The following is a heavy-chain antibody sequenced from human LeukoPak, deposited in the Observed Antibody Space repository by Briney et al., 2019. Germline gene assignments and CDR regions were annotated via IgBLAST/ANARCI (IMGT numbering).Heavy chain of an antibody. CDR2: INHSGST. CDR3: AIRIVVVPAAKKKNWFDP. CDR1: GGSFSGYY. D-gene: IGHD2-2*01. J-gene: IGHJ5*02. Sequence: PSETLSLACAVYGGSFSGYYWSWIRQPPGKGLEWIGEINHSGSTNYNPSLKSRVTISVDTSKNQFSLKLSSVTAADTAVYYCAIRIVVVPAAKKKNWFDPWGQGTLVTVSS. V-gene: IGHV4-34*01.